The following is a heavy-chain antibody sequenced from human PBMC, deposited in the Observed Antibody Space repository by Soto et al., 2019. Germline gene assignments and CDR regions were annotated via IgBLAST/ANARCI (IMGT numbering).Heavy chain of an antibody. J-gene: IGHJ4*02. D-gene: IGHD2-21*02. CDR2: IIPIFGTA. V-gene: IGHV1-69*13. CDR1: GGTFSSYA. Sequence: GASVKVSCKASGGTFSSYAISWVRQAPGQGLEWMGGIIPIFGTANYAQKFQGRVTITADESTSTAYMELSSLRSEDTAVYYCASLPVVVTAIDPLRGPNWGQGTLVTVSS. CDR3: ASLPVVVTAIDPLRGPN.